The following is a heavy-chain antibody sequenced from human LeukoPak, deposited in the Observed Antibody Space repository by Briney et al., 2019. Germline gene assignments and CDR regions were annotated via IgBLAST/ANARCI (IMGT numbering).Heavy chain of an antibody. Sequence: GGSLRLSCAASGFTFNDYYMSWIRQAPGKGLEWLSYISGRSDFTNYVESVRGRFTISRDNVENSLYLQLTSLSAEDTAIYYCARGTRLDYWGQGTLVTVSS. J-gene: IGHJ4*02. CDR1: GFTFNDYY. CDR3: ARGTRLDY. D-gene: IGHD3-16*01. V-gene: IGHV3-11*06. CDR2: ISGRSDFT.